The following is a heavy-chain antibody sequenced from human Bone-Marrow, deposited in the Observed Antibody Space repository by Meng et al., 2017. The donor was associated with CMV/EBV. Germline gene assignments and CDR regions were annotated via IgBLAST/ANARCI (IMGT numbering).Heavy chain of an antibody. Sequence: SETLSLTCTVSGGSISSGDYYWSWIRQPPGKGLEWFGYIYYSGSTYYNPSLKSRVTISVDTSKNQFSFKLSSVTSADTAVYYCAMYSTLLELSEQVGDNWFDPWGQGTLVTVSS. CDR2: IYYSGST. CDR1: GGSISSGDYY. J-gene: IGHJ5*02. D-gene: IGHD1-7*01. V-gene: IGHV4-30-4*08. CDR3: AMYSTLLELSEQVGDNWFDP.